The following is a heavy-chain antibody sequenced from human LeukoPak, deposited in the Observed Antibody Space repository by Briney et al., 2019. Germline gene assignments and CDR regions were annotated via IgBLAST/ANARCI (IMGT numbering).Heavy chain of an antibody. CDR3: ATHFVQVFDY. V-gene: IGHV3-23*01. J-gene: IGHJ4*02. Sequence: GGSLRLSCAASGFTFSNNAMSWVRQAPGKGLEWVSVISGGGDSTSYADFVKGRFIISRDNSKNTLYLQMNSLRAEDTAVYYCATHFVQVFDYWGQGTLVTVSS. CDR2: ISGGGDST. CDR1: GFTFSNNA.